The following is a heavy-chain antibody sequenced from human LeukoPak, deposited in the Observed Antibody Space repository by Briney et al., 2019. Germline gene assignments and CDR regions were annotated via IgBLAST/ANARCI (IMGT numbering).Heavy chain of an antibody. CDR2: ISSSGSTI. V-gene: IGHV3-48*03. J-gene: IGHJ6*04. Sequence: GGSLRLSCAASGFTFSSYEMNWVRQAPGKGLGWVSYISSSGSTIYYTDSVKGRFTISRDNAKNSLYLQMNSLRAEDTAVYYCARDLARCSSTSCYGYYYYGMDVWGKGTTVTVSS. CDR3: ARDLARCSSTSCYGYYYYGMDV. D-gene: IGHD2-2*01. CDR1: GFTFSSYE.